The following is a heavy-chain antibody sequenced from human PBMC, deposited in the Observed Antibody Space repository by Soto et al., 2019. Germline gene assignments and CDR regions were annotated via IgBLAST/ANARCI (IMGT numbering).Heavy chain of an antibody. D-gene: IGHD3-9*01. J-gene: IGHJ5*02. V-gene: IGHV1-3*01. Sequence: ASVKVSCKASGYTFTSYAMNWVRQAPGQRLEWMGWINAGNGNTKYSQKFQGRVTITADKSTSTAYMELSSLRSEDTAVYYCARGSDPYDILTGLWGKNWFDPWGQGTLVTVSS. CDR3: ARGSDPYDILTGLWGKNWFDP. CDR2: INAGNGNT. CDR1: GYTFTSYA.